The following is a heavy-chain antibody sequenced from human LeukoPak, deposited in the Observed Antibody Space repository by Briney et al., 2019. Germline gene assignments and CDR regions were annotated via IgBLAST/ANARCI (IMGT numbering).Heavy chain of an antibody. J-gene: IGHJ4*02. Sequence: GGSLRLSCAASGFTVSHFCRSRVRQAPGKGLEWVAYIRKTGSETYYVDSVKGRFTITRDNTRNSLFLQMYSLRAEDTAVYFCAREDGYCSGGNCYSYFDSWGQGTLVTVSS. V-gene: IGHV3-7*01. CDR1: GFTVSHFC. CDR3: AREDGYCSGGNCYSYFDS. D-gene: IGHD2-15*01. CDR2: IRKTGSET.